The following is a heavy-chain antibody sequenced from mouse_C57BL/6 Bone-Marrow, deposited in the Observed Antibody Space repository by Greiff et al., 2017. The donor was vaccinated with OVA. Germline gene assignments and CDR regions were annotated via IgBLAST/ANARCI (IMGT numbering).Heavy chain of an antibody. J-gene: IGHJ2*01. Sequence: QVQLQQPGAELVKPGASVKLSCKASGYTFTSYWMHWVKQRPGQGLEWIGMIHPNSGSTNYNEKFKSKATLTVDKSSSTAYMQLSSLTSEDSAVYYCATDGYYPYYFDYWGQGTTLTVSS. CDR1: GYTFTSYW. CDR3: ATDGYYPYYFDY. V-gene: IGHV1-64*01. CDR2: IHPNSGST. D-gene: IGHD2-3*01.